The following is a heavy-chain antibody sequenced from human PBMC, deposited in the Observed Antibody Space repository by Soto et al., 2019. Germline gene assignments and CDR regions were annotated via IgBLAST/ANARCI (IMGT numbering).Heavy chain of an antibody. CDR1: GFTFSNYA. J-gene: IGHJ4*02. D-gene: IGHD7-27*01. Sequence: GGSLRLSCAASGFTFSNYAMSWVRRAPGRGLEWVSTISGSGGSTYYAESVKGRFTISRDNSKNTLYLQMNSLRAEDTAVYYCAKDRAEWGSYDYWGQGILVTVS. CDR3: AKDRAEWGSYDY. CDR2: ISGSGGST. V-gene: IGHV3-23*01.